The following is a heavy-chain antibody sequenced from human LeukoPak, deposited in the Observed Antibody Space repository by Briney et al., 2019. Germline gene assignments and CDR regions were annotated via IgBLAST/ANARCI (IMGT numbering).Heavy chain of an antibody. V-gene: IGHV3-73*01. D-gene: IGHD3-22*01. CDR1: GFTFSGSA. CDR3: TTQYYYDSSGYSPFDY. J-gene: IGHJ4*02. Sequence: GGSLRLSCAASGFTFSGSAMHWVRQASGKGLEWVGRIRSKANSYATAYAASVKGRFTISRDDSKNTAYLQMNSLKTEDTAVYYCTTQYYYDSSGYSPFDYWGQGTLVTVSS. CDR2: IRSKANSYAT.